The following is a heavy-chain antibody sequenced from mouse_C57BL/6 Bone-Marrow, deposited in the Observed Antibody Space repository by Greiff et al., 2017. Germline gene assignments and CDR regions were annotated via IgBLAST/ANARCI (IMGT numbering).Heavy chain of an antibody. V-gene: IGHV14-4*01. D-gene: IGHD1-1*01. J-gene: IGHJ1*03. CDR3: ARWGYGSSYWYFDV. Sequence: EVQLQQSGAELVRPGASVKLSCTASGFNIKDDYMHWVKQRPEQGLEWIGWIDPENGDTEYASKFQGKATITADTSSNTAYLQLSSLTSEDTAVYFCARWGYGSSYWYFDVWGTGTTVTVSS. CDR2: IDPENGDT. CDR1: GFNIKDDY.